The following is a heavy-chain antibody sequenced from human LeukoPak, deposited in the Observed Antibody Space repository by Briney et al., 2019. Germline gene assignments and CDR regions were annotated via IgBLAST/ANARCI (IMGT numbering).Heavy chain of an antibody. CDR2: IYHSGST. V-gene: IGHV4-38-2*01. CDR3: ARRSIAVAGTPFDY. CDR1: GYSISSGYY. Sequence: SETLSLTCAVSGYSISSGYYWGWIRQPPGKGLEWIGSIYHSGSTYYNPSLKSRVTISVDTSKNQFSLKLSSVTAADTAVYYCARRSIAVAGTPFDYWAREPWSPSPQ. J-gene: IGHJ4*02. D-gene: IGHD6-19*01.